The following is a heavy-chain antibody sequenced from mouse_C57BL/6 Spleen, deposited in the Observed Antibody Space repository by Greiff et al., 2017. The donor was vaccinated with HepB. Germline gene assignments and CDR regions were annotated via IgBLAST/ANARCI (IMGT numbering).Heavy chain of an antibody. CDR3: ARSSYGNYFDY. CDR1: GYTFTDYY. D-gene: IGHD2-1*01. V-gene: IGHV1-19*01. Sequence: EVQLQQSGPVLVKPGASVKMSCKASGYTFTDYYMNWVKQSHGKSLEWIGVINPYNGGTSYNQKFKGKATLTVDKSSSTAYMELNSLTSEDSAVYYCARSSYGNYFDYWGQGTTLTVSS. J-gene: IGHJ2*01. CDR2: INPYNGGT.